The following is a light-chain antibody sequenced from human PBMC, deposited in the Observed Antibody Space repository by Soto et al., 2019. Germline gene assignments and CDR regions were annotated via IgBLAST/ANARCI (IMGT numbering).Light chain of an antibody. Sequence: QAVVTQEPSLTVSQGGTVTLTCGSSTGAVTSGHYPYWFQQKPGQAPRTLIYDTSNKHSWTPARFSGSLLGGKAALTLSGAQPEDEAEYYCLLSYSGAPEVFGTGTKLTVL. CDR3: LLSYSGAPEV. V-gene: IGLV7-46*01. CDR1: TGAVTSGHY. J-gene: IGLJ1*01. CDR2: DTS.